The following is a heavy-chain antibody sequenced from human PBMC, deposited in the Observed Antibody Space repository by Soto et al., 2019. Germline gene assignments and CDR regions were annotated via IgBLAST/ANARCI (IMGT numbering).Heavy chain of an antibody. CDR1: SGSISSSNW. V-gene: IGHV4-4*02. CDR2: IYHSGST. D-gene: IGHD3-3*01. Sequence: QVQLQESGPGLVKPSGTLSLTCAVSSGSISSSNWWSWVRQPPGKGLAWIGEIYHSGSTNYNPSLKSRVAISVDKSKTQFSLKLSSVTAADTAVYYCARTLRIFGVVSYFDYWGQGTLVTVSS. J-gene: IGHJ4*02. CDR3: ARTLRIFGVVSYFDY.